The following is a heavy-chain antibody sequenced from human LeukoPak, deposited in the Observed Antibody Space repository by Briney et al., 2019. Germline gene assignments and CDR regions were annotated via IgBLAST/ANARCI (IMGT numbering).Heavy chain of an antibody. Sequence: GASVKVSCKASGYTFTSYGISWVRQAHGQGLEWMGWISAYNGNTNYAQKLQGRVTMTTDTSTSTAYMELRSLRSDDTAVYYCARVEVWFGELLYGWFDPWGQGTLVTVSS. J-gene: IGHJ5*02. CDR1: GYTFTSYG. V-gene: IGHV1-18*04. D-gene: IGHD3-10*01. CDR2: ISAYNGNT. CDR3: ARVEVWFGELLYGWFDP.